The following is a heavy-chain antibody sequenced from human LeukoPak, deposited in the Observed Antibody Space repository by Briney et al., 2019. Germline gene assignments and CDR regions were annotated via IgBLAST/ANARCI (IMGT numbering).Heavy chain of an antibody. Sequence: ASVKVSCKASGYTFINYYMHWVRQAPGQGLEWMGIINPSGGSPTYAQNFQARVTMTRDTSTSTVYMELSSLRSEDTAVYYCASQMTSVAPFDYWGQGTLVTVSS. V-gene: IGHV1-46*01. CDR1: GYTFINYY. J-gene: IGHJ4*02. CDR2: INPSGGSP. D-gene: IGHD4-23*01. CDR3: ASQMTSVAPFDY.